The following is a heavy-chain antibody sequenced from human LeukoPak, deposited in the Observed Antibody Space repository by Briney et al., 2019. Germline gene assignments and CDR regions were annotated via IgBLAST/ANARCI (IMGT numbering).Heavy chain of an antibody. CDR2: IYHSGST. Sequence: SETLSLTCTVSGYSISSGYYWGWIRQPPGKGLEWIGSIYHSGSTYYNPSLKSRVTISVDTPKNQFSLKLSSVTAADTAVYYCARTPGIAVAGYYYYYMDVWGKGTTVTVSS. V-gene: IGHV4-38-2*02. CDR3: ARTPGIAVAGYYYYYMDV. CDR1: GYSISSGYY. J-gene: IGHJ6*03. D-gene: IGHD6-19*01.